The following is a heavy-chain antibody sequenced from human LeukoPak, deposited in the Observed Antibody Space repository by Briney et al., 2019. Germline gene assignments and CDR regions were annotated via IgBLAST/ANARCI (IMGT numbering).Heavy chain of an antibody. V-gene: IGHV7-4-1*02. D-gene: IGHD3-22*01. Sequence: ASVKVSCKASGYTFTSYAMNWVRQAPGQGLEWMGWINTNTGNPTYAQGFTGRFVFSLDTSVSTAYLQISSLKAEDTAVYYCARGLAYYYDSSGYYNHDAFDIWGQGTMVTVSS. J-gene: IGHJ3*02. CDR2: INTNTGNP. CDR3: ARGLAYYYDSSGYYNHDAFDI. CDR1: GYTFTSYA.